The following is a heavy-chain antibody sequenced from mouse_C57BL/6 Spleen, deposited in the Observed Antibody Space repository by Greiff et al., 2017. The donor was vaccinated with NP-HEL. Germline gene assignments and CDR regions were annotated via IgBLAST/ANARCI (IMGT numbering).Heavy chain of an antibody. D-gene: IGHD2-4*01. CDR2: IDPNSGGT. CDR3: ARLGGYDYDWFAY. J-gene: IGHJ3*01. Sequence: QVQLQQPGAELVKPGASVKLSCKASGYTFTSYWMHWVKQRPGRGLEWIGRIDPNSGGTKYNEKFKSKATLTVDKPSSTAYMQLSSLTSEDSAVYYWARLGGYDYDWFAYWGQGTLVTVSA. CDR1: GYTFTSYW. V-gene: IGHV1-72*01.